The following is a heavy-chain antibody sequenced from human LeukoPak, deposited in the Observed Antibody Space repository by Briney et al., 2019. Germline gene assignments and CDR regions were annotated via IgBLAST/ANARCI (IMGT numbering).Heavy chain of an antibody. CDR3: ARDTYYDSSGYNDAFDI. CDR1: GGSISSYY. CDR2: IYYSGST. J-gene: IGHJ3*02. Sequence: RPSETLSLTCTVSGGSISSYYWSWIRQPPGKGLEWIGYIYYSGSTNYNPSLKSRVTISVDTSKNQFSLKLSSVTAADTAVYYCARDTYYDSSGYNDAFDIWGQGTMVTVSS. V-gene: IGHV4-59*01. D-gene: IGHD3-22*01.